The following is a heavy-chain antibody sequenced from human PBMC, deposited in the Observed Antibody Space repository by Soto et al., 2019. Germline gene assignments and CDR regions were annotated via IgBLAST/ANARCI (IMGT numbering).Heavy chain of an antibody. Sequence: EVQLVESGGGLVKPGGSLRLSCAASGFTFSSYSMNWVRQAPGKGLEWVSSISSSSSYIYYADSVKGRFTISRDNAKNSLYLQMNSLRAEDTAVYYCARDLGFGELYGMDVWGQGTTVTVSS. CDR2: ISSSSSYI. CDR1: GFTFSSYS. V-gene: IGHV3-21*01. D-gene: IGHD3-10*01. CDR3: ARDLGFGELYGMDV. J-gene: IGHJ6*02.